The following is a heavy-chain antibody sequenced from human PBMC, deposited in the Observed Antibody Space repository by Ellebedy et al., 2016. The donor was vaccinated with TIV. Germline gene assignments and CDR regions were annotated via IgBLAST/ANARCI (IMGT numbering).Heavy chain of an antibody. CDR3: VTWDQDYGR. D-gene: IGHD3-10*01. J-gene: IGHJ4*02. Sequence: GESLKISCEVSGFIISDDWMSWVRQAPGKGLEWVAHINPDGSAAYYVDYVKGRFSISRDNAKRSLFLQMNSLRVDDTAVYYCVTWDQDYGRWGQGSLVTISS. V-gene: IGHV3-7*03. CDR2: INPDGSAA. CDR1: GFIISDDW.